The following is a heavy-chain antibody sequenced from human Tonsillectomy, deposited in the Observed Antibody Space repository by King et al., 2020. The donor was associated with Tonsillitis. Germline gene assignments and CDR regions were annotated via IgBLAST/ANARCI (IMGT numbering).Heavy chain of an antibody. CDR1: GFTFSDAW. J-gene: IGHJ4*02. CDR2: IKTKDQGGAI. CDR3: TRRSTL. Sequence: VQLVESGGGLVKPGGSLRLSCAPSGFTFSDAWMSWVRQPPGKGLEWVGRIKTKDQGGAIDYATAVEGRFSISRDDSKNTLYLQMNNLQPEDTAVYYCTRRSTLGGQGTLVTVPS. V-gene: IGHV3-15*01. D-gene: IGHD2-15*01.